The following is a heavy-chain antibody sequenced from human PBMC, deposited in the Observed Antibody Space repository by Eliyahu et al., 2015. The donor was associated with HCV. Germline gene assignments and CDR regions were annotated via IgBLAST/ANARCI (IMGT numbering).Heavy chain of an antibody. CDR1: XFXFSSYG. Sequence: QVQLVESGGGVVQPGRSLXLXCAASXFXFSSYGMXWVRQAPGKGXGWVAVIWYDGSNXYYADSVKGRFTISRDNSKNTLYLQMNSLRAEDTAVYYCARPFHQWELPFFPYYWGQGTLVTVSS. D-gene: IGHD1-26*01. CDR2: IWYDGSNX. J-gene: IGHJ4*02. CDR3: ARPFHQWELPFFPYY. V-gene: IGHV3-33*01.